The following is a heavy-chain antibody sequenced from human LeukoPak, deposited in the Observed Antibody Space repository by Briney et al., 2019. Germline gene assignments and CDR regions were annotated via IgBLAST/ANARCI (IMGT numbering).Heavy chain of an antibody. CDR2: IKNNGGGT. J-gene: IGHJ4*02. CDR3: ARVQSTVRGIQGPFDL. Sequence: SGGSLRLSCAASGFTFSSYAMSWVRQAPGKGLEYVSAIKNNGGGTYYASSVQGRFTVSRDNSRSTLYLQMDSLRPDDMAIYYCARVQSTVRGIQGPFDLWGQGTLVTVS. D-gene: IGHD3-10*01. CDR1: GFTFSSYA. V-gene: IGHV3-64*01.